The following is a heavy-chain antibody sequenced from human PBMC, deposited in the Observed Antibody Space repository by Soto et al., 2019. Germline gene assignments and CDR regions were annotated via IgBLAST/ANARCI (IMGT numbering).Heavy chain of an antibody. D-gene: IGHD3-22*01. CDR2: MNPNSGNT. V-gene: IGHV1-8*01. J-gene: IGHJ4*02. CDR3: ARGGGPLYYYDSSGPFDY. Sequence: ASVKVFCKASGYTFTSYDIKWVRQANGQGLEWMGWMNPNSGNTGYAQKFQGRVTMTRNTSISTAYMELSSLRSEDTAVYYCARGGGPLYYYDSSGPFDYWGQGTLVTVSS. CDR1: GYTFTSYD.